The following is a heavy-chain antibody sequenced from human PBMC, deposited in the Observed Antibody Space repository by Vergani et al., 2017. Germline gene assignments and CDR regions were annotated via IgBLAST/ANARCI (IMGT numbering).Heavy chain of an antibody. CDR2: ISSSGSTI. J-gene: IGHJ3*02. V-gene: IGHV3-48*03. CDR3: ARDWNAAFDI. CDR1: GFTFSSYD. D-gene: IGHD1-1*01. Sequence: EVQLVESGGGLVQPGGSLRLSCAASGFTFSSYDMNWVRQAPGKGLEWVSYISSSGSTIYYADSVKGRFTISRDNAKNSLYLQMNSLRAEDTAVYYCARDWNAAFDIWGQGTMVTVSS.